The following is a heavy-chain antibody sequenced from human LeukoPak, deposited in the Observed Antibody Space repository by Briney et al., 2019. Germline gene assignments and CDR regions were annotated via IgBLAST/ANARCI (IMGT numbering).Heavy chain of an antibody. V-gene: IGHV3-66*04. D-gene: IGHD3-22*01. CDR2: IYSGGTT. Sequence: GGSLRLSCAASGFTVSNNYMSWVRQSPGKGLEWVSVIYSGGTTYYADSVKGRFTISRDSSKNTLYLQMNSLRVEDTAVYYCARRAGDYSHPYDYWGQGTLVTVSS. CDR3: ARRAGDYSHPYDY. CDR1: GFTVSNNY. J-gene: IGHJ4*02.